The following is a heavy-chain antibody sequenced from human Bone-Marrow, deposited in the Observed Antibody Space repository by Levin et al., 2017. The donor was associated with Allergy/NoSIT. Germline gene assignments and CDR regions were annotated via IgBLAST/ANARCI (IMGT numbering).Heavy chain of an antibody. CDR1: GFTFSSYA. D-gene: IGHD6-19*01. V-gene: IGHV3-30*04. CDR3: ARVGSEAVAGTVLFLHYYGMDV. Sequence: SGGSLRLSCAASGFTFSSYAMHWVRQAPGKGLEWVAVISYDGSNKYYADSVKGRFTISRDNSKNTLYLQMNSLRAEDTAVYYCARVGSEAVAGTVLFLHYYGMDVWGQGTTVTVSS. J-gene: IGHJ6*02. CDR2: ISYDGSNK.